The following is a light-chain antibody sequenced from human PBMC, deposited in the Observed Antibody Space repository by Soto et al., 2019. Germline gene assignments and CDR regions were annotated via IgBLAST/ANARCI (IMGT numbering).Light chain of an antibody. CDR2: EVS. V-gene: IGLV2-14*01. CDR1: SSDIGRYTY. Sequence: QSALTQPASVSGSPGQSITISCTGTSSDIGRYTYVSWYQQHPGNAPKLIIYEVSDRPSGVSNRFSGSKSGNTASLTISGLQPEDEAEYVCSSYTTAATLVIFGGGTKLTVL. CDR3: SSYTTAATLVI. J-gene: IGLJ2*01.